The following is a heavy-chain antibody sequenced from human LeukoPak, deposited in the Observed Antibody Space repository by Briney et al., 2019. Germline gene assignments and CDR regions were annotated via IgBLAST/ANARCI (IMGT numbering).Heavy chain of an antibody. CDR1: GFTFSSYG. CDR2: IWYDGSNK. D-gene: IGHD4-17*01. J-gene: IGHJ4*02. CDR3: ARGRSGPVYGDPQPLY. Sequence: GGSLRLSCAASGFTFSSYGMHWVRQAPGKGLEWVAVIWYDGSNKYYADSVKGRFTISRDNSKNTLYLQMNSLRAEDTAVYYCARGRSGPVYGDPQPLYWGQGTLVTVSS. V-gene: IGHV3-33*01.